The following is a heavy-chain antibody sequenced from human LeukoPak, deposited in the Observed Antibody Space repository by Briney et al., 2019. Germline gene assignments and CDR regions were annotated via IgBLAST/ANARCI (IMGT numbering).Heavy chain of an antibody. CDR3: ARLPRGAAGTTYLDY. CDR2: IYPGDSDT. D-gene: IGHD6-13*01. Sequence: RGESLKISCKGSGYSFTSYWIGWVRQMPGKGLEWMGLIYPGDSDTRYGPSFQGQVTISADKSISTAYLQWSSLKASDTAMYYCARLPRGAAGTTYLDYWGQGTLVTVSS. J-gene: IGHJ4*02. V-gene: IGHV5-51*01. CDR1: GYSFTSYW.